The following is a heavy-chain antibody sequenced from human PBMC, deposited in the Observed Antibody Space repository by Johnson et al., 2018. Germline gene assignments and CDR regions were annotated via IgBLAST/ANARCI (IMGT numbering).Heavy chain of an antibody. CDR3: TKELHWSNRKCPYKANWYTMDV. Sequence: EVQLVESGGGLVQPGGSLRLSCAASGFTFRSHAMSWVRQAPGKGLEWVSAISWNSDNIGYADSVKGRFTISRDNAKDSLSLQRSSLRAEETALYYCTKELHWSNRKCPYKANWYTMDVWGPGTTVTVSS. V-gene: IGHV3-9*01. D-gene: IGHD2/OR15-2a*01. J-gene: IGHJ6*02. CDR1: GFTFRSHA. CDR2: ISWNSDNI.